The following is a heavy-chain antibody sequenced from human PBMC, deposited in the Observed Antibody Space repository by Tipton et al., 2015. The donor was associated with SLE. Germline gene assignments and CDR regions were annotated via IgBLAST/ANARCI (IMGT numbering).Heavy chain of an antibody. V-gene: IGHV4-31*03. CDR3: ARMWRAARGYFDL. CDR2: IYYSGST. D-gene: IGHD6-6*01. Sequence: TLSLTYTVSGGSISSYYWSWIRQHPGKGLEWIGYIYYSGSTYYNPSLKSRVTISVDTSKNQFSLKLSSVTAADTAVYYCARMWRAARGYFDLWGRGTLVTVSS. CDR1: GGSISSYY. J-gene: IGHJ2*01.